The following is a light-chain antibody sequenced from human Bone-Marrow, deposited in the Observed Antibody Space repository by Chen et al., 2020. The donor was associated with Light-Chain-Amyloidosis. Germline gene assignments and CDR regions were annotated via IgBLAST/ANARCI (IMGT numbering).Light chain of an antibody. J-gene: IGKJ1*01. CDR1: QSLLQSNGYKY. V-gene: IGKV2-28*01. CDR3: MQALQAPWT. Sequence: DIVMTQSPLSLPVTPGEPASISCRSSQSLLQSNGYKYLDWYLQKPGQSPQLLIYLGSNRASGVPDRFSGSGSGTDFTLKISRVEAEDVGVYYCMQALQAPWTFGQGTKVEI. CDR2: LGS.